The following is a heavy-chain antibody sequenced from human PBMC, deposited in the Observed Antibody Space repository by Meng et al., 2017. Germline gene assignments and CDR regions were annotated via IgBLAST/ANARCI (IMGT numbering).Heavy chain of an antibody. Sequence: SETLSLTCAVSGGSISSSNWWSWVRQPPGKGLEWIGSIYHSGSTYYNPSLKSRVTISVDTSKNQFSLKLSSVTAADTAVYYCARDIVTMVRGVIDDYWGQGTLVTVSS. CDR1: GGSISSSNW. D-gene: IGHD3-10*01. J-gene: IGHJ4*02. CDR2: IYHSGST. CDR3: ARDIVTMVRGVIDDY. V-gene: IGHV4-4*02.